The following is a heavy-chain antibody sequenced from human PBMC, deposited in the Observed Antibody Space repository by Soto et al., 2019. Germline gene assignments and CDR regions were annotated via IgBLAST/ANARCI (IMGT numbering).Heavy chain of an antibody. V-gene: IGHV3-23*01. CDR1: GFTFSSYA. CDR2: ISGSGATT. CDR3: ARDQGITTFGVYSMYYNGMDV. D-gene: IGHD3-3*01. Sequence: GGSLRLSCAASGFTFSSYAMTWVRQAPGKGLEWVSGISGSGATTSYADSVKGRFTVSRDNSKNTLYLQMNSLRSDDTAVYYCARDQGITTFGVYSMYYNGMDVWGPGTTVTVSS. J-gene: IGHJ6*02.